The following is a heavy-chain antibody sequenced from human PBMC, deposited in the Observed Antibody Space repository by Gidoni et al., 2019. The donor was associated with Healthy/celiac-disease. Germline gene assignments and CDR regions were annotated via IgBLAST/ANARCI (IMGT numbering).Heavy chain of an antibody. V-gene: IGHV3-15*01. CDR2: MKSKTDGGTT. Sequence: EVQLVESGGGLVKPGGSLRLSCAASGFTFSNAWMSWVRQAPGKGLEWVGRMKSKTDGGTTDYAAPVKGRFTISRDDSKNTLYLQMNSRKTEDTAVYYCSRALGYFQHWGQGTLVTVSS. J-gene: IGHJ1*01. CDR3: SRALGYFQH. CDR1: GFTFSNAW. D-gene: IGHD7-27*01.